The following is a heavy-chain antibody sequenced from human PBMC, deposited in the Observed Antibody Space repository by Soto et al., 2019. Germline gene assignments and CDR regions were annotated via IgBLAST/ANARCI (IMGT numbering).Heavy chain of an antibody. CDR2: MNPNSGNT. CDR1: GYTFTSYD. J-gene: IGHJ5*02. D-gene: IGHD3-3*01. CDR3: ARGSSEYDFWSGYYIANNWFDP. V-gene: IGHV1-8*01. Sequence: ASVKVSCKASGYTFTSYDINWVRQATGQGLEWMGWMNPNSGNTGYAQKFQGRVTMTRNTSISTAYMELSSLRSEDTAVYYCARGSSEYDFWSGYYIANNWFDPWGQGTLVTVSS.